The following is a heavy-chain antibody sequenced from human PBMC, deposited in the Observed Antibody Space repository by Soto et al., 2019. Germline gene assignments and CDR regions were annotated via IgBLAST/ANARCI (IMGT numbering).Heavy chain of an antibody. Sequence: PWGSLRLSCAGSGFTFFDSYIICIRQAPWKGLEWLSYISPGSRYPAYADSVKGRFTISRDNAKRSLYLQMMGLTAEDTAIYYCVRGGGGGLFDPWGQGTMVTVSS. D-gene: IGHD2-15*01. CDR1: GFTFFDSY. J-gene: IGHJ5*02. CDR2: ISPGSRYP. V-gene: IGHV3-11*06. CDR3: VRGGGGGLFDP.